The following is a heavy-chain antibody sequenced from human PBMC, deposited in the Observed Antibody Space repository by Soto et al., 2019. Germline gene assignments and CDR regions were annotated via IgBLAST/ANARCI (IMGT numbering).Heavy chain of an antibody. D-gene: IGHD1-1*01. V-gene: IGHV4-39*01. CDR3: AREGTTADSYYYYGMDV. CDR2: IYYSGST. J-gene: IGHJ6*01. Sequence: PSETLSLTCTVSGGSISSSSYYWGWIRQPPGKGLEWIGSIYYSGSTYYNPSLKSRVTISVDTSKNQFSLKLSSVTAADTAVYYCAREGTTADSYYYYGMDVWGQGTTVT. CDR1: GGSISSSSYY.